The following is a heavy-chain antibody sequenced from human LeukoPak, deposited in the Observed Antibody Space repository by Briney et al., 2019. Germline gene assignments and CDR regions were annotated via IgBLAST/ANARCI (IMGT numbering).Heavy chain of an antibody. Sequence: GGSLRLSCAASGFTFSSYWMSWVRQAPGKGLGWGANIKQDGSEKYYVDSVKGRFTISRDNAKNSLYLQMNSLRAEDTAVYYCARGLAVVAATNDAFDIWGQGTMVTVSS. V-gene: IGHV3-7*01. CDR1: GFTFSSYW. J-gene: IGHJ3*02. CDR2: IKQDGSEK. D-gene: IGHD2-15*01. CDR3: ARGLAVVAATNDAFDI.